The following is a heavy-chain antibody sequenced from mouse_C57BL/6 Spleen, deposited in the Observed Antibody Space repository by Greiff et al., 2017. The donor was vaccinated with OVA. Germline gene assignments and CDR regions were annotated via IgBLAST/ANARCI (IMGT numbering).Heavy chain of an antibody. V-gene: IGHV1-55*01. D-gene: IGHD1-1*01. J-gene: IGHJ2*01. Sequence: QVHVKQPGAELVKPGASVKMSCKASGYTFTSYWITWVKQRPGQGLEWIGDIYPGSGSTNYNEKSKSKATLTVDTSSSTAYMQLSSLTSEDSAVYYCARAFTTVVAYYFDYWGQGTTLTVSS. CDR3: ARAFTTVVAYYFDY. CDR2: IYPGSGST. CDR1: GYTFTSYW.